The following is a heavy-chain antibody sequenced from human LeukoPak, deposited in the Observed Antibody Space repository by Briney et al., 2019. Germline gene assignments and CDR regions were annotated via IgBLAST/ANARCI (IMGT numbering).Heavy chain of an antibody. Sequence: GRSLRLSCAASGFTFSSYPMSWVRQAPGKGLEWVSAISGSGGSTYYADSVKGRFTISRDNSKNALFLQMNSLRAEDTAVYYCAKGDSGWYGLFDYWGQGTLVTVSS. CDR3: AKGDSGWYGLFDY. CDR2: ISGSGGST. J-gene: IGHJ4*02. V-gene: IGHV3-23*01. D-gene: IGHD6-19*01. CDR1: GFTFSSYP.